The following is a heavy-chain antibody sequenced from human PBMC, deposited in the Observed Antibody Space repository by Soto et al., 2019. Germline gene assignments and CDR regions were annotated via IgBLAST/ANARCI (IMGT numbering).Heavy chain of an antibody. Sequence: GGSLRLSCAASGFTFSSYAMNWVRQAPGKGLEWVSIISGNGGGTYYADSVKGRFTISRDNSKNTLYLQMNSLRAEDTAVYYCAKDRSAGQSSSWYPRFDPWGQGTLVTVS. V-gene: IGHV3-23*01. D-gene: IGHD6-13*01. CDR2: ISGNGGGT. J-gene: IGHJ5*02. CDR3: AKDRSAGQSSSWYPRFDP. CDR1: GFTFSSYA.